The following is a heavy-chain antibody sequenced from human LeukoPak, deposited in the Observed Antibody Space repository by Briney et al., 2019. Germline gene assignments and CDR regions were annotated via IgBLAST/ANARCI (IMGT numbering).Heavy chain of an antibody. CDR3: AKFPPDSGNVDY. CDR1: GFTFSSYG. D-gene: IGHD1-26*01. CDR2: ISGSGGST. Sequence: GGSLRLSCAASGFTFSSYGMSWVRQAPGKGLEWVSAISGSGGSTYYADSVKGRFTISRDNSKSTLYLQMNSLRAEDMAVYYCAKFPPDSGNVDYWGQGTLVTISS. J-gene: IGHJ4*02. V-gene: IGHV3-23*01.